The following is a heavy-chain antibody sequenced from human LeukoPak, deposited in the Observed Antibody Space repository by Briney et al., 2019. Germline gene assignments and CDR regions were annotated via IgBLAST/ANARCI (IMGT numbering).Heavy chain of an antibody. V-gene: IGHV3-23*01. CDR3: AKDDYGSGIYYFDY. Sequence: GGSLRLSCAASGFTFSSYAMSWVRQAPGKGLEWVSAISGSGGSTYYADSVKGRLTISRDNSKNTLYLQMNSLRAEDTAVYYCAKDDYGSGIYYFDYWGQGTLVTVSS. CDR2: ISGSGGST. J-gene: IGHJ4*02. CDR1: GFTFSSYA. D-gene: IGHD3-10*01.